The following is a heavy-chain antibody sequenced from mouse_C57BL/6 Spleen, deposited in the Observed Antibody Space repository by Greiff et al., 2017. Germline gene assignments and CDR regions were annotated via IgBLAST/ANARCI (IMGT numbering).Heavy chain of an antibody. V-gene: IGHV3-6*01. CDR2: ISYDGSN. Sequence: DVKLQESGPGLVKPSQSLSLTCSVTGYSITSGYYWNWIRQFPGNKLEWMGYISYDGSNNYNPSLKNRISITRDTSKNQFFLKFNSVTTEDTATYYCARDRSYGYFDVWGTGTTVTVSS. CDR1: GYSITSGYY. CDR3: ARDRSYGYFDV. J-gene: IGHJ1*03.